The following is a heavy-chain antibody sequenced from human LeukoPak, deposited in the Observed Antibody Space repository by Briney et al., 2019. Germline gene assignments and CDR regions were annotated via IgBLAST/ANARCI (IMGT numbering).Heavy chain of an antibody. CDR1: GFTFSSYG. D-gene: IGHD6-19*01. Sequence: GGSLRLSCAASGFTFSSYGMHWVRQAPGKGLEWVAVISYDGSNKYYADSVKGRFTISRDNSKNTLYLQMNSLRAEDTAVYYCGKGKAVAGRSGFDYWGQGTLVTVSS. J-gene: IGHJ4*02. V-gene: IGHV3-30*18. CDR3: GKGKAVAGRSGFDY. CDR2: ISYDGSNK.